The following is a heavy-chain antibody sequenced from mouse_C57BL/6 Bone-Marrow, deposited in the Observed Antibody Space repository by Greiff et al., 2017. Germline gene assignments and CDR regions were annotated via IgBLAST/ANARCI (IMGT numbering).Heavy chain of an antibody. J-gene: IGHJ2*01. CDR3: ACPFIPPCSYFDY. Sequence: DVQLVESGPVLVKPGASVKMSCKASGYTFTDYYMNWVKQSHGKSLEWIGVINPYNGGTSYNQKFKGKATLTVDKSSSTAYMELNSLTSEDSAVYYCACPFIPPCSYFDYWGQGTTLTVSS. D-gene: IGHD1-1*01. CDR1: GYTFTDYY. CDR2: INPYNGGT. V-gene: IGHV1-19*01.